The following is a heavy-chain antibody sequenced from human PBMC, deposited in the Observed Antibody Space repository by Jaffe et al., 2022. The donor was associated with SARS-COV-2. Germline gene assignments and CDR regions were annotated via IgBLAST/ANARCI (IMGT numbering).Heavy chain of an antibody. CDR1: GGSISSGFYY. CDR2: ISTSGTT. Sequence: QVQLQESGPGLVKPSQTLSLTCTVSGGSISSGFYYWSWIRQPAGKGLEWIGRISTSGTTNYNPSLKSRVTISIDTSKNQFSVKLSSVTAADTAVYYCARDTAGITAAGVYWGQGTLVTVSS. CDR3: ARDTAGITAAGVY. J-gene: IGHJ4*02. V-gene: IGHV4-61*02. D-gene: IGHD6-13*01.